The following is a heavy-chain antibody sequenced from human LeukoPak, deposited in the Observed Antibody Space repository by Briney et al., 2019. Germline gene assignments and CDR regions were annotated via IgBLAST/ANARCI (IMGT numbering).Heavy chain of an antibody. CDR2: ISSSSSYI. D-gene: IGHD6-13*01. J-gene: IGHJ4*02. Sequence: GSLRLSCAASGFTFSSYWMHWVRQAPGKGLEWVSSISSSSSYIYYADSVKGRFTISRDNAKNSLYLQMNSLRAEDTAVYYCARDSRFYRAAAGRAFDYWGQGTLVTVSS. V-gene: IGHV3-21*01. CDR1: GFTFSSYW. CDR3: ARDSRFYRAAAGRAFDY.